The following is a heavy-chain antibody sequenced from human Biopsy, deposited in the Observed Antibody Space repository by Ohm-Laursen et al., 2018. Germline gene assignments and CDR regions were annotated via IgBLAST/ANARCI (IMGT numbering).Heavy chain of an antibody. V-gene: IGHV4-31*03. CDR3: AGLVTGFIDP. CDR2: IYHTGST. CDR1: GDSISSGGNY. Sequence: TLSLTCTVSGDSISSGGNYWSWIRQFPGKGLEWIAYIYHTGSTYYNPSLKSRLSIAIDTSKNQFSLKLSSVTAADTAVYYCAGLVTGFIDPWGQGTLVTVSS. D-gene: IGHD3-9*01. J-gene: IGHJ5*02.